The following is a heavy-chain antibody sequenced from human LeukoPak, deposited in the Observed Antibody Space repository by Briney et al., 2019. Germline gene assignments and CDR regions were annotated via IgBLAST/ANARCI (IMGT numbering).Heavy chain of an antibody. Sequence: GASVKVSCKASGYTFTNYYMHRVRQAPGQGLEWMGIINPSGGSTSYAQKFQGGVSRVTMTRDTSTSTVYMELSSLKSEDTAVYYCARGVSSGPLGYWGQGTLVTVSS. D-gene: IGHD6-19*01. CDR2: INPSGGST. V-gene: IGHV1-46*01. CDR1: GYTFTNYY. CDR3: ARGVSSGPLGY. J-gene: IGHJ4*02.